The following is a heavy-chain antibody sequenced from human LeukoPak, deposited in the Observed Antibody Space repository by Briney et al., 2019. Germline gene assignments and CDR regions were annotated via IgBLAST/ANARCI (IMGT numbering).Heavy chain of an antibody. Sequence: HPGGSLRLSCAASEFTFSIYGMQWVRQAPGKGLEWVAFIQYDGSDKYYADSVKGRFTISRDNSKNTLFLQLNSLRAEDTAVYYCAKDRAPMVVYYYMDVWGKGTTVTVSS. V-gene: IGHV3-30*02. J-gene: IGHJ6*03. CDR3: AKDRAPMVVYYYMDV. D-gene: IGHD2-8*01. CDR1: EFTFSIYG. CDR2: IQYDGSDK.